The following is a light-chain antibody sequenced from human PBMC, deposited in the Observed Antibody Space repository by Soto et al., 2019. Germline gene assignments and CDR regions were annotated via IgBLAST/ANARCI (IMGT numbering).Light chain of an antibody. CDR3: QSYDSSLFYV. CDR2: GDI. J-gene: IGLJ1*01. Sequence: QSVLTQPPSVSGAPGQRVTISVTGSRSNIGADYDVHWYKQLPGTAPKLLIYGDINRPSGVPDRFTGSKSGTSASLAITGLQAEDEAVYYCQSYDSSLFYVFGTGTKVTVL. V-gene: IGLV1-40*01. CDR1: RSNIGADYD.